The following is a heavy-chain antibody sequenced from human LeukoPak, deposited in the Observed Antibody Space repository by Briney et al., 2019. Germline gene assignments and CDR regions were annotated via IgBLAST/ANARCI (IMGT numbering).Heavy chain of an antibody. CDR3: ATYSNSTLQYYYGLDA. J-gene: IGHJ6*02. CDR2: INPSGGST. CDR1: GYTFTSYY. V-gene: IGHV1-46*01. Sequence: VASVKVSCKASGYTFTSYYMHWVRQAPGQGLEWMGIINPSGGSTSYAQKFQGRVTMTRDTSTSTVYMELSSLRSEDTAVYYCATYSNSTLQYYYGLDAWGQGTTVTVSS. D-gene: IGHD6-6*01.